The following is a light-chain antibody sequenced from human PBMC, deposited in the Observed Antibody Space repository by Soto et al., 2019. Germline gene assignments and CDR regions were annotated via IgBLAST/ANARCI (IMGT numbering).Light chain of an antibody. CDR2: DVS. Sequence: QSALTQPASVSGSPGQSITLSCTGTSSDVGGYNYVSWYQLHPGRAPKLIIYDVSHRPSGISNRFSGSKSGNTASLTISGLQPEDEADYFCSSYTTGITLYVFGPVTKLTVL. J-gene: IGLJ1*01. CDR3: SSYTTGITLYV. CDR1: SSDVGGYNY. V-gene: IGLV2-14*01.